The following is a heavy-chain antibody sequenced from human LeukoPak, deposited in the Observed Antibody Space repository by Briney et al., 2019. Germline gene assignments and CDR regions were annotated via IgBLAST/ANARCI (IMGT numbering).Heavy chain of an antibody. D-gene: IGHD1-26*01. CDR3: ASWGEGALDN. CDR1: GFTFNSYS. CDR2: ISGSNSYI. J-gene: IGHJ4*02. Sequence: GGSLRLSCAASGFTFNSYSMNWVRQAPGKGLEWVSSISGSNSYIYYADSMKGRFTISRDNAKNSLYLQMNSLRVEDTGVYYCASWGEGALDNWGQGTLVTVSS. V-gene: IGHV3-21*01.